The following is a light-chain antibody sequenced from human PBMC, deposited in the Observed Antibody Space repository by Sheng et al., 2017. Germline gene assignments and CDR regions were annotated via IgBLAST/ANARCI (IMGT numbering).Light chain of an antibody. CDR2: GAS. V-gene: IGKV3-20*01. Sequence: EIVLTQSPGTLSLSPGERATLSCRASQSVSSSYLAWYQQKPGQAPRLLIYGASRRASGIPDRFSGSGSGTDFTLTISRLEPEDFAVYYCQRYGSSPLFTFGPGTKVEIK. CDR1: QSVSSSY. J-gene: IGKJ3*01. CDR3: QRYGSSPLFT.